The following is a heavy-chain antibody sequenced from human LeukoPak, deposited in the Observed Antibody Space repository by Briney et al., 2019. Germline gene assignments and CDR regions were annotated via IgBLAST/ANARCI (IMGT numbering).Heavy chain of an antibody. CDR2: IKQDGSEK. CDR1: GFTFSSYG. CDR3: ARDAYYCSGGSCYYDY. Sequence: GGSLRLSCAASGFTFSSYGMSWVRQAPGKGLEWVANIKQDGSEKYYVDSVKGRFTISRDNAKNSLYLQMNSLRAEDTAVYYCARDAYYCSGGSCYYDYWGQGTLVTVSS. D-gene: IGHD2-15*01. V-gene: IGHV3-7*01. J-gene: IGHJ4*02.